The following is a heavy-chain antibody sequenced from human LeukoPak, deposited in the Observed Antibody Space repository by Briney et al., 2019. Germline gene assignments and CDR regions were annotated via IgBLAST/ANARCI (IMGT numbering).Heavy chain of an antibody. CDR1: GFTFDDYA. D-gene: IGHD4-11*01. J-gene: IGHJ4*02. V-gene: IGHV3-23*01. CDR2: ISWNSGST. CDR3: AKDLSNDY. Sequence: QPGGSLRLSCAASGFTFDDYAMHWVRQALGKGLEWVSGISWNSGSTYYADSVKGRFTISRDNSKNTLYLQMNSLRAEDTAVYYCAKDLSNDYWGQGTLVTVSS.